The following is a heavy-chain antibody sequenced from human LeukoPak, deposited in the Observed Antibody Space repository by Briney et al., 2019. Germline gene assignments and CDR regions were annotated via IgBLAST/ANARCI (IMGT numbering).Heavy chain of an antibody. CDR3: AMGSQLLFRYFDY. J-gene: IGHJ4*02. CDR2: IYHSGSP. Sequence: SETLSLTCSVSGDSNSYYYWSWIRQPPGKGLEWIGYIYHSGSPEYNPSLKSRVTISLDTSKNQFSLKLSSVTPADTAVYYCAMGSQLLFRYFDYWGQGTLVTVSS. CDR1: GDSNSYYY. V-gene: IGHV4-59*01. D-gene: IGHD2-2*01.